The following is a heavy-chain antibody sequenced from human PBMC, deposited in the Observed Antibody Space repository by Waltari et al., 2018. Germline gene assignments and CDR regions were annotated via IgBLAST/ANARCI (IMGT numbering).Heavy chain of an antibody. CDR2: IYYSGST. D-gene: IGHD3-10*01. Sequence: QVQLQESGPGLVKPSETLSLTCNVPGDSIRSYHWSWIRQPPGKGLEWIGYIYYSGSTNYNPSLKSRVTISLDTSKNQFSLKLRSVTAADTAVYYCAKDRLGFGPPGIWGQGTMVTVSS. V-gene: IGHV4-59*01. CDR1: GDSIRSYH. J-gene: IGHJ3*02. CDR3: AKDRLGFGPPGI.